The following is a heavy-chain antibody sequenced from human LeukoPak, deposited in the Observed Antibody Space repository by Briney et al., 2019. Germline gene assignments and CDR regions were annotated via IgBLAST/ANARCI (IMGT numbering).Heavy chain of an antibody. V-gene: IGHV4-34*01. CDR2: INHSGST. Sequence: SETLSLTCAVYGGSFSGHYWTWIRQPPGMGLEWIGEINHSGSTTYNPSLNTRVTISVDTSKNQISLKLSSVTAADTAVYYCARPRYGSGSLDSWGQGTLVTVSS. D-gene: IGHD3-10*01. CDR1: GGSFSGHY. CDR3: ARPRYGSGSLDS. J-gene: IGHJ4*02.